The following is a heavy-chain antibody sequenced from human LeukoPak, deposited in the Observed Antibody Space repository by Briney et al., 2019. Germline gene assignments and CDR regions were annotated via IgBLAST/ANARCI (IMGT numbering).Heavy chain of an antibody. CDR1: GFTFSSYG. CDR2: IWYDGSNK. V-gene: IGHV3-33*01. D-gene: IGHD3-9*01. Sequence: GSLRLSCAASGFTFSSYGMHWVRQAPGKGLEWVAVIWYDGSNKYYADSVKGRFTISRDNSKNTLYLQMNSLRAEDTAVYYCASGDILTGYFDYWGQGTLVTVSS. J-gene: IGHJ4*02. CDR3: ASGDILTGYFDY.